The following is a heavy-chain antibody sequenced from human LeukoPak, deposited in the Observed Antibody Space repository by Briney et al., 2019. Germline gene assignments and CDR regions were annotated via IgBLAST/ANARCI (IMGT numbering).Heavy chain of an antibody. CDR2: IYSGGST. J-gene: IGHJ4*02. CDR3: AVGERITIFGVVITPDY. V-gene: IGHV3-53*01. Sequence: GGSLRLSCAASGFTVSSNYMSWVRQAPGKGLEWVSVIYSGGSTYYADSVKGRFTISRDNSKNTLYLQMDSLRAEDTAVYYCAVGERITIFGVVITPDYWGQGTLVTVSS. CDR1: GFTVSSNY. D-gene: IGHD3-3*01.